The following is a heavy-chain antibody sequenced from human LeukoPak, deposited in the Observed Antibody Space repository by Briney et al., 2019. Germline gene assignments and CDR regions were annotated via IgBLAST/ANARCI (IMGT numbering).Heavy chain of an antibody. CDR1: GFTFNNYD. V-gene: IGHV3-33*01. J-gene: IGHJ4*02. Sequence: TGGSLSLSCAASGFTFNNYDMHWVRQAPGKGLEWVALISYDGSNKNYADSVKGRFTISSDNSKNTLFLQMNSLRAEDTAVYYCARGLYINGWYYFDYWGEGTLVTVSS. CDR2: ISYDGSNK. CDR3: ARGLYINGWYYFDY. D-gene: IGHD6-19*01.